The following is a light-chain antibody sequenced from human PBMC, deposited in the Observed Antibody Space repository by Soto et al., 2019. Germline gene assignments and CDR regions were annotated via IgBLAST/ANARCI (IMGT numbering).Light chain of an antibody. Sequence: IVMTQSPDSLAVSLGERATINCKSSQSLLFTSNNKTYLAWYRQKPGQPPQLLIYWASTRESGVPDRFSGSGSGTDFTLTISRLEPEDFAVYYRQQYGSSPKYTFGQGTKLEIK. CDR2: WAS. J-gene: IGKJ2*01. CDR1: QSLLFTSNNKTY. V-gene: IGKV4-1*01. CDR3: QQYGSSPKYT.